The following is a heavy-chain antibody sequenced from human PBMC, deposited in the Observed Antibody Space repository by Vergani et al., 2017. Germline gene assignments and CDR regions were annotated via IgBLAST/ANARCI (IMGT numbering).Heavy chain of an antibody. CDR1: GYTFIIYG. CDR2: ISNHNGKT. Sequence: QVHLVQSGAEVKKPGASVKVSCKASGYTFIIYGISWVRQAPGQGLEWMGWISNHNGKTDYSQKFQGRVTMTTDISASTAYMELRSLRSDDTAMYYCARPNWGYGGMDVWGQGTTVTVSS. J-gene: IGHJ6*02. V-gene: IGHV1-18*01. D-gene: IGHD7-27*01. CDR3: ARPNWGYGGMDV.